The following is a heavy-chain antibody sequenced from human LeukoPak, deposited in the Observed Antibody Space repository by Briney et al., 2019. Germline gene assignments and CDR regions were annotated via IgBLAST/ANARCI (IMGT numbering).Heavy chain of an antibody. Sequence: GGSLRLSCTTSGFAFSNYAMNWVRQAPGKGPEWVSGISGFNTYYADSVKGRFTIFRDNSKNTLYLQMNSLRAEDTAVYYCAKDGYSSGWSREDGMDVWGQGTTVTVSS. CDR1: GFAFSNYA. CDR2: ISGFNT. V-gene: IGHV3-23*01. D-gene: IGHD6-19*01. CDR3: AKDGYSSGWSREDGMDV. J-gene: IGHJ6*02.